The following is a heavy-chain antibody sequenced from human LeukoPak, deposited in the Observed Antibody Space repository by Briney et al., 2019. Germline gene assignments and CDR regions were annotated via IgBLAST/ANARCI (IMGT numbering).Heavy chain of an antibody. CDR2: ISYDGSNK. CDR1: GFTFSSYG. D-gene: IGHD2-2*01. J-gene: IGHJ6*02. V-gene: IGHV3-30*03. CDR3: ARGGDSCYSGYYYGMDV. Sequence: GGSLRLSCAASGFTFSSYGMHWVRQAPGKGLEWVAVISYDGSNKYYADSVKGRFTISRDNSKNTLYLQMNSLRAEDTAVYYCARGGDSCYSGYYYGMDVWGQGATVTVSS.